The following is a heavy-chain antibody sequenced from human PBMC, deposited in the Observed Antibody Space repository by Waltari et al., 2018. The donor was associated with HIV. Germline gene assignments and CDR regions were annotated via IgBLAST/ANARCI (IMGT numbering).Heavy chain of an antibody. CDR2: INHSGST. CDR1: GGSFRGYY. J-gene: IGHJ4*02. CDR3: ARGLLVGATAAVGIDY. D-gene: IGHD1-26*01. V-gene: IGHV4-34*01. Sequence: QVQLQQWGAGLLKPSETLSLTCAVYGGSFRGYYWSWIRPPPGKGLEWIGEINHSGSTNYNPSLKSRVTISVDTSKNQFSLKLSSVTAADTAVYYCARGLLVGATAAVGIDYWGQGTLVTVSS.